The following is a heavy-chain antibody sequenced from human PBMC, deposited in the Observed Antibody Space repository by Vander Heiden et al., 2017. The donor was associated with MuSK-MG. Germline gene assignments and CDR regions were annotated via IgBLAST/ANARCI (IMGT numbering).Heavy chain of an antibody. J-gene: IGHJ4*02. V-gene: IGHV1-69*01. CDR3: AILIIVDTAKVFDY. CDR1: GVTFGSYA. D-gene: IGHD5-18*01. CDR2: SIPSFGTA. Sequence: QVQLVQSGAEVKKPGSSLKFSCKASGVTFGSYASSWGRQAPGQGLEWMGGSIPSFGTANYAQKFQGRVTITADESTSTAYMELSSLRSEDTAVYYCAILIIVDTAKVFDYWGQGTLVTVSS.